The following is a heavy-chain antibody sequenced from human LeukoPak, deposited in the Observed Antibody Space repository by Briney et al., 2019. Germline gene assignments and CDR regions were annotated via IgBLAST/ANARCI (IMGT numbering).Heavy chain of an antibody. CDR1: GFTFSSYA. D-gene: IGHD6-13*01. V-gene: IGHV3-23*01. CDR2: ISGSGGST. J-gene: IGHJ5*02. Sequence: GGSLRLSCAASGFTFSSYAMSWVRQAPGRGLEWVSAISGSGGSTYYADSVKGRFTISRDNSKNTLYLQMNSLRAEDTAVYYCARGVGSSSREPHFDPWGQGTLVTVSS. CDR3: ARGVGSSSREPHFDP.